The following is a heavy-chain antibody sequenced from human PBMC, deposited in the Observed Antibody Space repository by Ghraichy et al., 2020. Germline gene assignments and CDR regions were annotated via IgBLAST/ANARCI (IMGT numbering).Heavy chain of an antibody. CDR3: ASRDDYVWGSYRV. D-gene: IGHD3-16*02. CDR1: GGSISSYY. V-gene: IGHV4-59*08. CDR2: IYYSGST. Sequence: SETLSLTCTVSGGSISSYYWSWIRQPPGKGLEWIGYIYYSGSTNYNPSLKSRVTISVDTSKNQFSLKLSSVTAADTAVYYCASRDDYVWGSYRVWGQGTLVTVSS. J-gene: IGHJ4*02.